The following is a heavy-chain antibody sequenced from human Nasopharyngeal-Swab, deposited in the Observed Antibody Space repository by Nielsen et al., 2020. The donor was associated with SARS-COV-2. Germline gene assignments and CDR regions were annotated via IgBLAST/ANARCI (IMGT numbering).Heavy chain of an antibody. J-gene: IGHJ6*03. CDR3: ARGHRGYSGYDYYYYYMDV. V-gene: IGHV1-8*01. CDR2: TSPNSGNT. D-gene: IGHD5-12*01. Sequence: WVRQAPGQGLEWMGWTSPNSGNTGYAQKFQGRVTMTRNTSISTAYMELSSLRSEDTAVYYCARGHRGYSGYDYYYYYMDVWGKGTTVTVSS.